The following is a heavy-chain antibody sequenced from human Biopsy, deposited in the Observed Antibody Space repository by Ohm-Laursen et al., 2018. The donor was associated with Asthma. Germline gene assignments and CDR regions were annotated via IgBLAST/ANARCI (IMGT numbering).Heavy chain of an antibody. V-gene: IGHV7-4-1*02. CDR3: ARRYNWNGMDV. CDR1: GYTLTSYG. CDR2: MNTNTGNP. Sequence: SVKVSFKASGYTLTSYGMNWVQQAPGQGLEWMGWMNTNTGNPTYAQGFTGRFVFSLDTSVSTAYLQISSLKAEDTAVYYCARRYNWNGMDVWGQGTTVTVSS. D-gene: IGHD1-20*01. J-gene: IGHJ6*02.